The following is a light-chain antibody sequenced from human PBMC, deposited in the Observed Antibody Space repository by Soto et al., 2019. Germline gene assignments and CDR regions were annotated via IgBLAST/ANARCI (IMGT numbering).Light chain of an antibody. CDR2: RAS. CDR3: LQYNHWYA. CDR1: QSVNHN. Sequence: DIVMTQSPATLSVSPGERATISCRASQSVNHNLAWYRQRPGKAPRLIIYRASTRATVIPARFSGSGCGTEFTLTSSRLQSEDFAVYYCLQYNHWYASGQGTKLEIK. V-gene: IGKV3-15*01. J-gene: IGKJ2*01.